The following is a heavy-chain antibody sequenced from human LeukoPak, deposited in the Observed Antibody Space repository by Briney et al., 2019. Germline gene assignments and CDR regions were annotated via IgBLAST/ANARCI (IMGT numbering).Heavy chain of an antibody. J-gene: IGHJ3*02. CDR3: ARDPDYYDSSGYPQDAFDI. CDR1: GFTFSSYS. CDR2: ISSSSSYI. D-gene: IGHD3-22*01. V-gene: IGHV3-21*01. Sequence: GGSLRLSCAASGFTFSSYSMNWVRQAPGKGLEWVSSISSSSSYIYYADSVKGRFTISRDNAKNSLYLQMDSLRAEDTAVYYCARDPDYYDSSGYPQDAFDIWGQGTMVTVSS.